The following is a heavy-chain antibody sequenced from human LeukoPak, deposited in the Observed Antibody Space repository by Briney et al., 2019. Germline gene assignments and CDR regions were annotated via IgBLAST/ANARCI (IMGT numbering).Heavy chain of an antibody. D-gene: IGHD5-24*01. V-gene: IGHV3-30*02. J-gene: IGHJ4*02. CDR1: GFTFSSYG. Sequence: GGSLRLSCAASGFTFSSYGMHRVRQAPAKGLEWVAFIRYDGSNKYYADSVKGRFTISRDNSKNTLYLQMNSLRAEDTAVYYCAKEGPGDSFDYWGQGPLVTVSS. CDR2: IRYDGSNK. CDR3: AKEGPGDSFDY.